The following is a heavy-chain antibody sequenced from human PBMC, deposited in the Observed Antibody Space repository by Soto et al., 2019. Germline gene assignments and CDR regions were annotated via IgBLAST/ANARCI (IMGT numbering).Heavy chain of an antibody. V-gene: IGHV4-59*01. Sequence: PSWTLSLTCTVSGGTITNYLWSWIRKSPGKGLEWIGYIYYSGTTNYNPSLMSRVTISVDTSKNHFSLKLTSVTAADTAVYYCARVYGSGSLTNWFDPWGRGTLVTSP. CDR1: GGTITNYL. CDR2: IYYSGTT. J-gene: IGHJ5*02. D-gene: IGHD3-10*01. CDR3: ARVYGSGSLTNWFDP.